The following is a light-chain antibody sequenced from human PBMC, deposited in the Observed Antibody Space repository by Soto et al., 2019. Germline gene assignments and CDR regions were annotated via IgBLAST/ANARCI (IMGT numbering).Light chain of an antibody. CDR1: SSDVGSYDY. V-gene: IGLV2-14*03. CDR3: CAYSTSSTHV. J-gene: IGLJ1*01. Sequence: QSVLTQPASVSGSPGQSITFFCTGTSSDVGSYDYVSWHQQHPGKAPKLIIYDVNNRPSGVPSRFSGSKSGNTASLIISGLQTEDEADYYCCAYSTSSTHVFGTGTKVTVL. CDR2: DVN.